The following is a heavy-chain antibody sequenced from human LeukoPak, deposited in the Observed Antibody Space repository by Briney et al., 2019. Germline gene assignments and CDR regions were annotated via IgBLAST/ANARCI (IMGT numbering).Heavy chain of an antibody. D-gene: IGHD5-18*01. V-gene: IGHV3-30-3*01. J-gene: IGHJ4*02. Sequence: PGGSLRLSCAASGFTFSSYAMHWVRQAPGKGLEWVAVISYDGSNKYYADSVKGRFTISRDNSKNTLYLQMNSLRAEDTAVYYCAKGPDVGAGYSLGLGFDYWGQGTLVTVSS. CDR1: GFTFSSYA. CDR2: ISYDGSNK. CDR3: AKGPDVGAGYSLGLGFDY.